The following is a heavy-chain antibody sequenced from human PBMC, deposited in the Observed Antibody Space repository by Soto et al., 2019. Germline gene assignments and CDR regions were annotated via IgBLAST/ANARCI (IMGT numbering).Heavy chain of an antibody. D-gene: IGHD3-10*01. CDR2: IYYSGST. V-gene: IGHV4-30-4*01. J-gene: IGHJ4*02. Sequence: KTSETLSLTCTVSGGSISSGDYYWSWIRQPPGKGLEWIGYIYYSGSTYYNPSLKSRVTISVDTSKNQFSLKLSSVTAADTAVYYCARDRVYYGSGSYRASRLFDYWGQGTLVTVSS. CDR3: ARDRVYYGSGSYRASRLFDY. CDR1: GGSISSGDYY.